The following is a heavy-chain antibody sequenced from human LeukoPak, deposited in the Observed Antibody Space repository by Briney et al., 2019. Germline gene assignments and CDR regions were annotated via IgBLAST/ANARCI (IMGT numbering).Heavy chain of an antibody. J-gene: IGHJ4*02. CDR1: GFSLSTSGVG. CDR3: ARANYYDSSGYYYPPSDY. Sequence: SGPTLVKPTQTLTLTCTFSGFSLSTSGVGVGWIRQPPGKALEWLALIYWNDDKRYSPSLKSRLTITKDTSKNQVVLTMTNMDPVDTATYYCARANYYDSSGYYYPPSDYWGQGTLVTVSS. V-gene: IGHV2-5*01. D-gene: IGHD3-22*01. CDR2: IYWNDDK.